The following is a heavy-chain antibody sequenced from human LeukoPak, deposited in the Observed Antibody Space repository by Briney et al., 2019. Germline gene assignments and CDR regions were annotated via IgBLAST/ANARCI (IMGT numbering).Heavy chain of an antibody. J-gene: IGHJ4*02. V-gene: IGHV4-59*11. Sequence: PSKTLSLTCTISGASIRSHYWGWIRQPPGKGLEWIGNVYYVGSATYNPSLKSQVTISLDTSKNQFSLKLSSVTAADTAVYFCARSGDSSAYYSLWGQGTLVIVSS. D-gene: IGHD3-22*01. CDR3: ARSGDSSAYYSL. CDR1: GASIRSHY. CDR2: VYYVGSA.